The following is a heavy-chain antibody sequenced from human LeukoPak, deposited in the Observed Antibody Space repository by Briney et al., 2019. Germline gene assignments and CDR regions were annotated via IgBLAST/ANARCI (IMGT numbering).Heavy chain of an antibody. CDR2: ISSSGSTI. J-gene: IGHJ4*02. Sequence: PGGSLRLSCAASGFTFNSYAMSWVRQASGKGLEWVSYISSSGSTIYYADSVKGRFTISRDNAKNSLYLQMNSLRAEDTAVYYCARDYDILTGYSTFDYWGQGTLVTVSS. V-gene: IGHV3-48*04. D-gene: IGHD3-9*01. CDR3: ARDYDILTGYSTFDY. CDR1: GFTFNSYA.